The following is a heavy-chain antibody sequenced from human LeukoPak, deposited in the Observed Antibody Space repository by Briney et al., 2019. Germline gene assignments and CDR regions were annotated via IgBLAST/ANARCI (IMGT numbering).Heavy chain of an antibody. D-gene: IGHD3-16*01. CDR3: AKDDGGEYHLFDS. Sequence: GGSLRLSCAASGFTFRNFAMSWVRQVPGKGLEWLSTLVVTGAATYYADSVMDRFIISRDNSKNTLYLQMNSLRVEDTAVYYCAKDDGGEYHLFDSWGLGILVTVSS. CDR1: GFTFRNFA. J-gene: IGHJ4*02. CDR2: LVVTGAAT. V-gene: IGHV3-23*01.